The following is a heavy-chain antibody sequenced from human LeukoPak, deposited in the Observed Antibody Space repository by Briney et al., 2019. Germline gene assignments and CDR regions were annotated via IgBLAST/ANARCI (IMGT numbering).Heavy chain of an antibody. D-gene: IGHD3-10*01. CDR1: GGSISSSSYY. Sequence: SETLSLTCTVSGGSISSSSYYWGWIRQPPGKGLEWIGSIYHSGSTYYNPSLKSRVTISVDTSKNQFSLKLSSVTAADTAVYYCAREGLSGSYLDYWGQGTLVTVSS. CDR3: AREGLSGSYLDY. V-gene: IGHV4-39*07. CDR2: IYHSGST. J-gene: IGHJ4*02.